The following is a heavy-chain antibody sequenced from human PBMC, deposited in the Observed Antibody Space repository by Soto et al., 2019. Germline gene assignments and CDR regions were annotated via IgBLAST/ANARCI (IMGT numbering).Heavy chain of an antibody. CDR2: ISAYSGNT. CDR1: GYTFTSYG. V-gene: IGHV1-18*01. J-gene: IGHJ6*03. Sequence: QVQLVQSGAEVKKPGASVKVSCKASGYTFTSYGISWVRQAPGQGLEWMGWISAYSGNTNYAQKLQGRVTMTTDTSTSTASMEVRSRRSDDTAVYYCARFLRSGWYGGLVYYYYYMDVWGKGTTVTVSS. D-gene: IGHD6-19*01. CDR3: ARFLRSGWYGGLVYYYYYMDV.